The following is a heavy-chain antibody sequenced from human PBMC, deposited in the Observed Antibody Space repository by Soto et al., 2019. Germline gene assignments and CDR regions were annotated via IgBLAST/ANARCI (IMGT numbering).Heavy chain of an antibody. D-gene: IGHD6-13*01. Sequence: PGGSLRLSCAASGFTFSSYAMSLVRQAPGKGLEWVSAISGSGGSTYYADSVKGRFTISRDNSKNTLYLQMNSLRAEDTAVYYCAKDSGSGSSWYLGALHQLFDYWGQGTLVTVSS. CDR2: ISGSGGST. CDR1: GFTFSSYA. V-gene: IGHV3-23*01. J-gene: IGHJ4*02. CDR3: AKDSGSGSSWYLGALHQLFDY.